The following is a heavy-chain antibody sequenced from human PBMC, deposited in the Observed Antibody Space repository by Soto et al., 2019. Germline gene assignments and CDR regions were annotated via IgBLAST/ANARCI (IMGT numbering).Heavy chain of an antibody. CDR2: ISYDGNNK. J-gene: IGHJ4*02. CDR1: GFTFSTYG. Sequence: QVQLVESGGGVVQPGRSLRLSCAASGFTFSTYGMHWVRQAPVKGLEWVAVISYDGNNKYYADSVKGRFTISRDSYENTLYLQRNRLRAGDTAWCYCAKSVYNWNDGFFDYWAQGTLVPGS. V-gene: IGHV3-30*18. CDR3: AKSVYNWNDGFFDY. D-gene: IGHD1-1*01.